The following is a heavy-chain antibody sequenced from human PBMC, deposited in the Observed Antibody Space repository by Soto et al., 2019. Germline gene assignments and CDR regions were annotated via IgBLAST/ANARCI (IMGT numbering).Heavy chain of an antibody. J-gene: IGHJ4*02. CDR3: ARIGGYHGPLDY. CDR1: GVSISSYF. Sequence: KTSETLSLTCSVSGVSISSYFWSWIRQAPGRGLEWIGYTYHRGSTNYSPSLKSRVAISLDTSENQFSLKVNSVTAADTAVYYCARIGGYHGPLDYWGQGTPVTVPS. CDR2: TYHRGST. V-gene: IGHV4-59*01. D-gene: IGHD6-25*01.